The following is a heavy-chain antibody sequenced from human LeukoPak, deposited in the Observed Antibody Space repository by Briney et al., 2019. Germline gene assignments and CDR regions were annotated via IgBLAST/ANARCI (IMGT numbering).Heavy chain of an antibody. D-gene: IGHD3-16*02. V-gene: IGHV3-53*01. CDR2: TYGDGGG. J-gene: IGHJ4*02. CDR1: EFTVSDTY. Sequence: HPGGSLRLSCAASEFTVSDTYMIWVRQAPGRGMEWVSVTYGDGGGYYADSVRGRFTISRDKSKNTVYLQMNSLRAEDTAVYYCASRPSGNYPYPYSDYWGQGTLVTVSS. CDR3: ASRPSGNYPYPYSDY.